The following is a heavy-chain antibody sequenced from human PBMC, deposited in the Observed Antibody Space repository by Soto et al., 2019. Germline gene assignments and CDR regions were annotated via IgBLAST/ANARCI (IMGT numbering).Heavy chain of an antibody. V-gene: IGHV1-69*01. J-gene: IGHJ3*02. CDR2: IIPIFGTA. Sequence: QVQLVQSGAEVKKPGSSVKVSCKASGGTFSSYAISWVRQAPGQGLEWMGGIIPIFGTANYAQKFQGRVTITADESTSTAYMELSSLRSEDTAVYYCARDPGYYDSSGYYYVAFDIWGQGTMVTVSS. CDR3: ARDPGYYDSSGYYYVAFDI. CDR1: GGTFSSYA. D-gene: IGHD3-22*01.